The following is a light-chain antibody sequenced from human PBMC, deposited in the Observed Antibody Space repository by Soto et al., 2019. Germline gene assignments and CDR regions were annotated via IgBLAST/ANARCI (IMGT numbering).Light chain of an antibody. J-gene: IGKJ1*01. CDR3: QQFVASPGT. Sequence: EIVLTQSPGTLSLSPGERATLFCRASQSIATSQLAWYQQKPGQAPRLLIGASTRATGIPDRFSDSGSGTDLNLPIGRLEHEDFAVCYCQQFVASPGTFGQGTPVEIK. CDR2: GAS. CDR1: QSIATSQ. V-gene: IGKV3-20*01.